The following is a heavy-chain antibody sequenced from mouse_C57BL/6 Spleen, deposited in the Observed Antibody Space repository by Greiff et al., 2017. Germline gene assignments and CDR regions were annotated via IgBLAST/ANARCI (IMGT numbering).Heavy chain of an antibody. D-gene: IGHD2-10*02. J-gene: IGHJ4*01. V-gene: IGHV1-62-2*01. Sequence: VKLMESGAELVKPGASVKLSCKASGYTFTEYTIHWVKQRPGQGLEWIGWFYPGSGSIKYNEKFKDKATLTADKSSSTVYMELSRLTSEDSAVYLCARHEDRGVWEYAMDYWGQGTSVTVSS. CDR3: ARHEDRGVWEYAMDY. CDR1: GYTFTEYT. CDR2: FYPGSGSI.